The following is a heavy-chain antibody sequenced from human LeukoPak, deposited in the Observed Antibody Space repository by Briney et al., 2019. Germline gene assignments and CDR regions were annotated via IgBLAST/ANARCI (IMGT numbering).Heavy chain of an antibody. CDR3: ARSYYDSSGYYQHADY. Sequence: GGSLRLSCAASGFTFSSYWTNWVRRAPGKGLEWVANIKRDGSEKYYVDSVRGRFTISRDNAKNSLFLQMSSLRAEDTAVYYCARSYYDSSGYYQHADYWGQGTLVTVSS. V-gene: IGHV3-7*01. CDR2: IKRDGSEK. J-gene: IGHJ4*02. CDR1: GFTFSSYW. D-gene: IGHD3-22*01.